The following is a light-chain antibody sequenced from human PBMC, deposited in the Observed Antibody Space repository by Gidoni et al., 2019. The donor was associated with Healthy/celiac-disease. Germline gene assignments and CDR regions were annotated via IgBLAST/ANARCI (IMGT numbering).Light chain of an antibody. V-gene: IGKV3-11*01. Sequence: EIVLTQSPATLSLSPGERATLSCRASQSVSSYLAWYQQKPGQAPTLLIYYASNRATGIPARFSGSGAATAFTLPISSLEPADFAVYYCQQRSNWPPPTFGGGTKVEIK. CDR2: YAS. J-gene: IGKJ4*01. CDR1: QSVSSY. CDR3: QQRSNWPPPT.